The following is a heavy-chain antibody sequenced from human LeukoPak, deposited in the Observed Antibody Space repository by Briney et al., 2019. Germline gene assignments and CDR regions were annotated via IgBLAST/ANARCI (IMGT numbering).Heavy chain of an antibody. Sequence: SETLSLTCTVSGGSISSYYWSWIRQPPGKGLEWIGYIYYSGSTNYNPSLKSRVTISVDTSKNRFSLKLSSVTAADTAVYYCARDPGYCSGGSCYLDYWGQGTLVTVSS. D-gene: IGHD2-15*01. V-gene: IGHV4-59*01. CDR1: GGSISSYY. CDR2: IYYSGST. J-gene: IGHJ4*02. CDR3: ARDPGYCSGGSCYLDY.